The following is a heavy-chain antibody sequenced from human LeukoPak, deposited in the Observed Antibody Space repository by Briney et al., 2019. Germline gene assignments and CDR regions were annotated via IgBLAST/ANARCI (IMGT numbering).Heavy chain of an antibody. J-gene: IGHJ4*02. CDR3: ARDRGGISPGGY. CDR2: ISAYNANT. V-gene: IGHV1-18*01. Sequence: GASVTVSCKASGGTFSSYAISWVRQAPGQGLEWMGWISAYNANTDYAQKLQGRVTVTTDTSTSTAYMELRSLRSDDTAVYYCARDRGGISPGGYWGQGTLVAVSS. D-gene: IGHD2-15*01. CDR1: GGTFSSYA.